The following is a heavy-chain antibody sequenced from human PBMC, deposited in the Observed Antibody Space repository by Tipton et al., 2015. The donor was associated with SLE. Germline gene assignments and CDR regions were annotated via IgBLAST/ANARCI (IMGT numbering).Heavy chain of an antibody. V-gene: IGHV4-59*11. Sequence: TLSLTCTVSGVSISSHYWSWIRQPPGKGLEWIGYIYYSGSTNYNPSLKSRVTISVDTSKNQFSLKLSSVTAADTAVYYCARGGGFDPWGQGTLVTVSS. J-gene: IGHJ5*02. CDR3: ARGGGFDP. CDR1: GVSISSHY. D-gene: IGHD3-16*01. CDR2: IYYSGST.